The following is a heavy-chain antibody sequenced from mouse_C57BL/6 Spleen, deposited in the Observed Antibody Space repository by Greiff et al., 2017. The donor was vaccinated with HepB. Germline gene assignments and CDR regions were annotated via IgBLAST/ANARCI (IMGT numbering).Heavy chain of an antibody. CDR1: GYTFKSYD. CDR3: AREDYYGSSSFDY. J-gene: IGHJ2*01. D-gene: IGHD1-1*01. V-gene: IGHV1-85*01. CDR2: IYPRDGST. Sequence: VQLQQSGPELVKPGASVKLSCKASGYTFKSYDINWVKQRPGQGLEWIGWIYPRDGSTKYNEKFKGKATLTVDTSSSTAYMELHSLTSEDSAVYFCAREDYYGSSSFDYWGQGTTLPVSS.